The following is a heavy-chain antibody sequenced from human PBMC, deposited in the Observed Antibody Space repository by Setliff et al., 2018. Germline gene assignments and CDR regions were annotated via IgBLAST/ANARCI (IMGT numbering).Heavy chain of an antibody. Sequence: PSETLSLTCTVSGGSISSYYWSWFRQPAGKELEWIGQIYTSWSTNYNPSLKSRVTISLDTSKNQFSLSLTSVTAEDTAVYYCARMSGFQYIDVWDKGTTVTVS. J-gene: IGHJ6*03. V-gene: IGHV4-4*07. CDR2: IYTSWST. D-gene: IGHD3-3*01. CDR1: GGSISSYY. CDR3: ARMSGFQYIDV.